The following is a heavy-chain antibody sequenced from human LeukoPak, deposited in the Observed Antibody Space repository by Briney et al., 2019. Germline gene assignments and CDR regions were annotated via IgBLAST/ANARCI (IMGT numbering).Heavy chain of an antibody. J-gene: IGHJ5*02. CDR2: INPDSGGT. Sequence: ASVKVSCKASGYTFTGHHMHWVRQAPGQGLEWMGWINPDSGGTRSAQKFQGRVTMTRDTSITTVYMELSRLGSDDTAVYYCARDKGLPEAVAGIWFDPWGQGTLVTVSS. V-gene: IGHV1-2*02. CDR3: ARDKGLPEAVAGIWFDP. D-gene: IGHD6-19*01. CDR1: GYTFTGHH.